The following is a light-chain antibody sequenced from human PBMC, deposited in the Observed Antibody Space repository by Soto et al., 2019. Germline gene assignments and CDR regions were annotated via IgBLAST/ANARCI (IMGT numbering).Light chain of an antibody. Sequence: QSVLTQPPSASGTPGQRVTISCSGSNSNIGSNTVNWYQQLPGTAPKLLIYYDHLLPSGVPDRISGSKSGTSASLAISGLQSDDEADSYWAAWDDSLKGRVFGTGTKLTVL. J-gene: IGLJ1*01. CDR3: AAWDDSLKGRV. V-gene: IGLV1-44*01. CDR2: YDH. CDR1: NSNIGSNT.